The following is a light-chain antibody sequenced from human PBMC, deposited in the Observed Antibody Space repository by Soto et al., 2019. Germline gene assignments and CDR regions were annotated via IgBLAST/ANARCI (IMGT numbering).Light chain of an antibody. V-gene: IGLV1-51*02. Sequence: QPVLTQPPSVSAAPGQKVTISCSGSSSDIGRDYVSWYQHLPGTAPKLLIYENNKRPSGIPDRLSGSKSGSSATLGITGLQTGDEADYYCGTWDSSLTTYVFGHGTKVTVL. CDR2: ENN. CDR3: GTWDSSLTTYV. J-gene: IGLJ1*01. CDR1: SSDIGRDY.